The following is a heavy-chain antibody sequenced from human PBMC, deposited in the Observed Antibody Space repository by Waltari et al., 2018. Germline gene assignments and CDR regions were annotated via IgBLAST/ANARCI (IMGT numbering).Heavy chain of an antibody. CDR1: GDTFTSDT. Sequence: QVQLVQSGAEVKKPGSSVTVSCKASGDTFTSDTISWVRQAPGQGLEWMGRIIPIFGMANYAQRFQDRVTITADTSTSTAYMELSSLESDDTAVYYCATLGSGYFDYWGQGTLVTVSS. CDR2: IIPIFGMA. D-gene: IGHD2-15*01. J-gene: IGHJ4*02. V-gene: IGHV1-69*02. CDR3: ATLGSGYFDY.